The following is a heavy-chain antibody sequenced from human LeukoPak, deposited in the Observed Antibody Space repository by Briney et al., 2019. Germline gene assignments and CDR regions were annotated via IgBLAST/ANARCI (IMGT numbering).Heavy chain of an antibody. V-gene: IGHV4-39*01. CDR1: GGSISSSSYY. CDR2: IYYSGST. CDR3: ARHSDRTYYYDSSNFDY. Sequence: PSETLSLTCTVSGGSISSSSYYWGWIRQPPGKGLEWIGSIYYSGSTYHNPSLKSRVTISVDTSKNQFSLKLSSVTAADTAVYYCARHSDRTYYYDSSNFDYWGQGTLVTVSS. D-gene: IGHD3-22*01. J-gene: IGHJ4*02.